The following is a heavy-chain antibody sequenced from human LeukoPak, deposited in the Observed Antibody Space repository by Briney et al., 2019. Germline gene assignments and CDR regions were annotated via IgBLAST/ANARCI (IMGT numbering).Heavy chain of an antibody. J-gene: IGHJ5*02. Sequence: SETLSLICTVSGDSITSYYWSWIRQPPGKGLEWIGYIDYSGNTNYNPSLKSRLTISVDMPKNQFSLKLSSVTAADTAVYYCARHRYYYGSGRPDGFDPWGQGTLVTVSS. CDR1: GDSITSYY. CDR2: IDYSGNT. CDR3: ARHRYYYGSGRPDGFDP. V-gene: IGHV4-59*08. D-gene: IGHD3-10*01.